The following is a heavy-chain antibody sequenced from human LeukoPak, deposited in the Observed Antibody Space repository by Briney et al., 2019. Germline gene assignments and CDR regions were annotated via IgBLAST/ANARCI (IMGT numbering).Heavy chain of an antibody. CDR3: AELGITMIGGV. CDR2: ISPGGGPT. Sequence: GGTLRLSCAGSGFPFSSHGMNWVRQAPGKGLEWVSGISPGGGPTYYADSVRGRFTISSDDSKNTLYLQMKNLRAEDTAVYYCAELGITMIGGVWGKGTTVTISS. V-gene: IGHV3-23*01. CDR1: GFPFSSHG. D-gene: IGHD3-10*02. J-gene: IGHJ6*04.